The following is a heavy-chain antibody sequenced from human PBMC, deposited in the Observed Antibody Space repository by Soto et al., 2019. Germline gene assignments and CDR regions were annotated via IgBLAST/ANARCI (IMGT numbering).Heavy chain of an antibody. D-gene: IGHD6-13*01. V-gene: IGHV6-1*01. CDR1: GDSVSSDSAA. CDR2: TYYRSKWYT. Sequence: PSQTLSLTCVISGDSVSSDSAAWTWIRQSPSRGLEWLGRTYYRSKWYTDYAVSVKSRITINPDTSKNQFSLQLNSVTPEDTAVYYCARKGIAAVEIWAQGAMVTVSS. J-gene: IGHJ3*02. CDR3: ARKGIAAVEI.